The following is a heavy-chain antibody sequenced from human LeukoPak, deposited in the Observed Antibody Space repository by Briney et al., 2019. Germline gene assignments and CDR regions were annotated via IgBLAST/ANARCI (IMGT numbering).Heavy chain of an antibody. Sequence: ASVKVSCKASGYTFTSYGISWLRQAPGQGLEWMGWISAYNGNTNYAQKVQGRVTMTTDTSTSTAYMELGSLRSDDTAVYYCARDRSSHSCYFFPWGQGTLVTVSS. V-gene: IGHV1-18*01. D-gene: IGHD2-2*01. J-gene: IGHJ5*02. CDR1: GYTFTSYG. CDR2: ISAYNGNT. CDR3: ARDRSSHSCYFFP.